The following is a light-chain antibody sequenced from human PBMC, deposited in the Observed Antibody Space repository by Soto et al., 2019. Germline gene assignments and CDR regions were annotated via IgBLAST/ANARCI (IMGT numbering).Light chain of an antibody. Sequence: DIQMTQSPSSVSASVGDRVTITCRASQDISRWLGWYQQKPGKAPNLLIYAASTLHSGVPSRFSGSGSGTEFTLTISSLQPEDVGTYYCQQANDFPQTFGQGTKVEIK. CDR2: AAS. CDR3: QQANDFPQT. V-gene: IGKV1-12*01. J-gene: IGKJ1*01. CDR1: QDISRW.